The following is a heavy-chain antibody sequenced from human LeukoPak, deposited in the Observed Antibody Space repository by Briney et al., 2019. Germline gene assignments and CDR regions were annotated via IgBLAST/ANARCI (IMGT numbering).Heavy chain of an antibody. J-gene: IGHJ5*02. Sequence: SETLSLTCTVSGGSISSYYWSWIRQPPGKGLEWIGYIYYSGSTNYNPSLKSRVTISVDTTKNQFSLKLSSVTAADTAVYYCARARLIAVAGTEWFDPWGQGTLVTVSS. CDR1: GGSISSYY. V-gene: IGHV4-59*01. CDR3: ARARLIAVAGTEWFDP. D-gene: IGHD6-19*01. CDR2: IYYSGST.